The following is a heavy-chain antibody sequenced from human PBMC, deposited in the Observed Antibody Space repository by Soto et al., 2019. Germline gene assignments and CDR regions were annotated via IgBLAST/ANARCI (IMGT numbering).Heavy chain of an antibody. J-gene: IGHJ4*02. CDR2: IIPIFGTA. Sequence: QVQLVQSGAEVKKPGSSVKVSCKASGGTFSSYAISWVRQAPGQGLEWMGGIIPIFGTANYAQKFQGRVTITADESTSTAYMELSSLRSEDTAVYYCALIPSDRFYYGSGSYSIYDDYWGQGTLVTVSS. CDR3: ALIPSDRFYYGSGSYSIYDDY. V-gene: IGHV1-69*01. CDR1: GGTFSSYA. D-gene: IGHD3-10*01.